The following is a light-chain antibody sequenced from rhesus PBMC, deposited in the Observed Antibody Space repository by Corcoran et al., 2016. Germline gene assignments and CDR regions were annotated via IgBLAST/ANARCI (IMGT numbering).Light chain of an antibody. CDR1: SSDIGGYNY. CDR2: DVS. V-gene: IGLV2-23*01. CDR3: CSYAGSYTYI. J-gene: IGLJ1*01. Sequence: QAALTQPPSVSGSPGQSVTISCIGSSSDIGGYNYVSWYQQHPGKAPQLMIYDVSKRPSGVSDRFSGSKSGNTASLTISGLQAEDEADYYCCSYAGSYTYIFGAGTRLTVL.